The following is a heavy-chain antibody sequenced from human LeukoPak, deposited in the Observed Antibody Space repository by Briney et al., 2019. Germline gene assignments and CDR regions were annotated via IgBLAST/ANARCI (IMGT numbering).Heavy chain of an antibody. J-gene: IGHJ4*02. CDR3: ARDALYSGRYFDY. V-gene: IGHV3-21*01. Sequence: GGSLRLSCAASGFTFSSYSMNWVRQAPGKGLEWVSSISSSSSYIYYADSVKGRFTISRDNAKNSLYLQMNSLRAEDTAVYYCARDALYSGRYFDYWGQGTLVTVSS. CDR2: ISSSSSYI. CDR1: GFTFSSYS. D-gene: IGHD1-26*01.